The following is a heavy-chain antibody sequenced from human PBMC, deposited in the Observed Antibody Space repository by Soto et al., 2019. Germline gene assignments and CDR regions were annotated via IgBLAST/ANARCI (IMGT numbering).Heavy chain of an antibody. D-gene: IGHD1-26*01. V-gene: IGHV4-59*08. Sequence: SDTLSLTCTVSGGSISSDYWNWIRQPLGKGLKWIGYIHSGSTTYSASLRSRVTISVDTSKNQFSLKLSSVTAADTAVYFCARHARSRTTDYWGQLTLVTVAS. CDR3: ARHARSRTTDY. J-gene: IGHJ4*02. CDR1: GGSISSDY. CDR2: IHSGST.